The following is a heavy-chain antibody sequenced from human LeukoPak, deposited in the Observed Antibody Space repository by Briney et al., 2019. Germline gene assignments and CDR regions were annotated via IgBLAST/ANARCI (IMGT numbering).Heavy chain of an antibody. D-gene: IGHD3-3*01. CDR3: ARAGSGSNDFWSGYYQDY. J-gene: IGHJ4*02. CDR1: GYTFTGYY. V-gene: IGHV1-2*02. CDR2: INPNSGGT. Sequence: ASVKVSCKASGYTFTGYYMHWVRQAPGQGLEWMGWINPNSGGTNYAQKFQGRVTMTRDTSISTAYMELSRLRSDDTAVYYCARAGSGSNDFWSGYYQDYWGQGTLVTVSS.